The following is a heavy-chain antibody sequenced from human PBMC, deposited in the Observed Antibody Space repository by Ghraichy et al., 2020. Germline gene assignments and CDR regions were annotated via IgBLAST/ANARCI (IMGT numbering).Heavy chain of an antibody. Sequence: SETLSLTCAVYGGSFSGYYWSWIRQPPGKGLEWIGEINHSGSTNYNPSLKSRVTISVDTSKNQFSLKLSSVTAADTAVYYCARGGGAGSGSYYNLPYFDYWGQGTLVTVSS. J-gene: IGHJ4*02. CDR2: INHSGST. V-gene: IGHV4-34*01. D-gene: IGHD3-10*01. CDR3: ARGGGAGSGSYYNLPYFDY. CDR1: GGSFSGYY.